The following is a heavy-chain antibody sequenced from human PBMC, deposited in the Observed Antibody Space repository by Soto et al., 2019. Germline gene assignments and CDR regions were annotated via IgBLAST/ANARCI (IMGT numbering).Heavy chain of an antibody. CDR3: ARQIYDSDTGPNFQYYFDS. Sequence: GESLKISCKGSGYSFAGYWITWVRQEPGKGLEWMGRIDPSDSQTYYSPSFRGHVTISVTKSITTVFLQWSSLRASDTAMYYCARQIYDSDTGPNFQYYFDSWGQGTPVTVSS. J-gene: IGHJ4*02. V-gene: IGHV5-10-1*01. CDR1: GYSFAGYW. D-gene: IGHD3-22*01. CDR2: IDPSDSQT.